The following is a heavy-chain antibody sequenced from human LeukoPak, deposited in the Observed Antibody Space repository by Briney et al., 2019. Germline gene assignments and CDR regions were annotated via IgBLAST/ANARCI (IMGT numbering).Heavy chain of an antibody. V-gene: IGHV3-74*01. CDR2: IDNDGSDI. CDR3: ARGGFSHAFDV. D-gene: IGHD5-12*01. J-gene: IGHJ3*01. CDR1: GFTFRSYW. Sequence: QSGGSLRLSCAAFGFTFRSYWIHWVRQAPGKGLVWVGRIDNDGSDIIYADSVKGRFTVSRDNAKNKLYLKMNSLRAEDTAVYFCARGGFSHAFDVWGQGTVVTGSS.